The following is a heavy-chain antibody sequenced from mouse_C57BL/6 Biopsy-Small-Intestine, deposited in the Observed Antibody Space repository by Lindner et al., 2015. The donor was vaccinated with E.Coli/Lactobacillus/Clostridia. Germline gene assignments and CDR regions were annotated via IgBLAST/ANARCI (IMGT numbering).Heavy chain of an antibody. J-gene: IGHJ3*01. Sequence: VQLQESGAELMQPGASVKLSCKATGYTFTGYWIEWVKQRPGHGLEWIGEILPGSGIAHYNEKFKGKATFTADTSSNTAYMQLSSLTTEDSAIYYCAVLSSGTYWGQGTLVTVSA. D-gene: IGHD3-2*02. V-gene: IGHV1-9*01. CDR3: AVLSSGTY. CDR1: GYTFTGYW. CDR2: ILPGSGIA.